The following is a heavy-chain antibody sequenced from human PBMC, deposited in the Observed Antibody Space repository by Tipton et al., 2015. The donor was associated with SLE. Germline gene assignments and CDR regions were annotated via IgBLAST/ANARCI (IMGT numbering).Heavy chain of an antibody. CDR1: GGSISSSSYY. V-gene: IGHV4-39*07. CDR2: IYYSGST. D-gene: IGHD3-16*01. J-gene: IGHJ3*02. CDR3: ARGDLYSDYVWGTLRGAFDI. Sequence: SLTCTVSGGSISSSSYYWGWIRQPPGKGLEWIGSIYYSGSTYYNPSLKSRVTISVDTSKNQFSLKLSSVTAADTAVYYCARGDLYSDYVWGTLRGAFDIWGQGTAVTVSS.